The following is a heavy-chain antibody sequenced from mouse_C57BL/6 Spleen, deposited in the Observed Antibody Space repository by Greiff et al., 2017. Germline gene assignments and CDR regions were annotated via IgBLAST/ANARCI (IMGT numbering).Heavy chain of an antibody. V-gene: IGHV5-17*01. Sequence: EVQLVESGGGLVKPGGSLKLSCAASGFTFSDYGMHWVRQAPEKGLEWVAYISSGSSTIYYADTVKGRFTISRDNANNTLFLQMTSLRSEDTAMYYCARNGYDVDWYFDDWGKGTTVTVSS. CDR1: GFTFSDYG. J-gene: IGHJ1*03. CDR3: ARNGYDVDWYFDD. D-gene: IGHD2-2*01. CDR2: ISSGSSTI.